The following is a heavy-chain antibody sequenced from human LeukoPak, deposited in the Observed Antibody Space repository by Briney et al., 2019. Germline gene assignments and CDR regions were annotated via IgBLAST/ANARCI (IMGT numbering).Heavy chain of an antibody. J-gene: IGHJ3*02. V-gene: IGHV4-31*03. D-gene: IGHD3-22*01. CDR2: IYYSGST. CDR3: ASHRPTYYYDSSGSHDAFDI. CDR1: GGSISSGGYY. Sequence: PSETLSLTCTVSGGSISSGGYYWSWIRQHPGKALEWIGYIYYSGSTYYNPSLKSRVTISVDTSKNQFSLKLSSVTAADTAVYYRASHRPTYYYDSSGSHDAFDIWGQGTMVTVSS.